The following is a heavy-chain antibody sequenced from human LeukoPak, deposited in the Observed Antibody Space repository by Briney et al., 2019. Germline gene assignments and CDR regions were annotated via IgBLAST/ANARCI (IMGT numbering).Heavy chain of an antibody. CDR2: INHSGST. CDR1: GGSFSGYY. Sequence: PSETLSLTCAVYGGSFSGYYWSWIRHPPGKGLEWIGEINHSGSTNYNPSLKSRVTISVDTSKNQFSLKLSSVTAADTAVYYCARGLIAVAGIAYWGQGTLVTVSS. V-gene: IGHV4-34*01. D-gene: IGHD6-19*01. CDR3: ARGLIAVAGIAY. J-gene: IGHJ4*02.